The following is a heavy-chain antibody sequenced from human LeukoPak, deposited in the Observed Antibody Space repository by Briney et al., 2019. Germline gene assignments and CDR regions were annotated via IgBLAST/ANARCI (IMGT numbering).Heavy chain of an antibody. CDR3: ARVRIGQQLDKYYYYAMDV. D-gene: IGHD6-13*01. J-gene: IGHJ6*02. CDR2: ISFSHHT. V-gene: IGHV3-11*04. CDR1: GFTFSDHY. Sequence: GGSLRLSCAASGFTFSDHYMSWIRQAPGKGLEWISYISFSHHTNYADSVKGRFTISRDDARNSLFLQMNSLRVEDTAVYYCARVRIGQQLDKYYYYAMDVWGQGTTVTVSS.